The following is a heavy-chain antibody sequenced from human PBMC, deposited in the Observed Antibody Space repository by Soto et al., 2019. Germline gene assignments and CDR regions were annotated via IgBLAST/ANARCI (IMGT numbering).Heavy chain of an antibody. CDR3: ARRRASDYGGNNHPYYFDR. V-gene: IGHV4-39*01. Sequence: ETLSLTCSVSGASIITENFFWVWIRQSPRRGLELIGSISYSGRAYDNPSLQSRATISLDTSKNQFSLKLTSVTTADTAVYYCARRRASDYGGNNHPYYFDRWGQGTLVTVSS. D-gene: IGHD4-17*01. CDR2: ISYSGRA. CDR1: GASIITENFF. J-gene: IGHJ4*02.